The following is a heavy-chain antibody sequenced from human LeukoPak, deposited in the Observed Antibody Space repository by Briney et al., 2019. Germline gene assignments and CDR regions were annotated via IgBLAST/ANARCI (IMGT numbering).Heavy chain of an antibody. D-gene: IGHD6-19*01. Sequence: GASVKVSCKASGYTFTTYYMHWVRQAPGQGLEWMGMISPSGGSTSYPQKFQGRVTLTRDTSTSTVYMELSSLISEDTAVYFCARDGVAGTYYFDYWGRGTLVTVSS. CDR3: ARDGVAGTYYFDY. CDR1: GYTFTTYY. V-gene: IGHV1-46*01. CDR2: ISPSGGST. J-gene: IGHJ4*02.